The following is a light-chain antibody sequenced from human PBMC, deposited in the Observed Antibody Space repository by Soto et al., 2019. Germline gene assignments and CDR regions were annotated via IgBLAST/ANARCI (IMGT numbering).Light chain of an antibody. V-gene: IGKV3-11*01. CDR3: QQRSGT. Sequence: EIVLTQSQATLSLSPGERATLSCRASQSVSSYLAWYQQKPGQAPMLLIYDASNTATGIPASFSGSGSGTDFTLTISTLEPEDFAVYYCQQRSGTFGQGTKLEIK. J-gene: IGKJ2*01. CDR1: QSVSSY. CDR2: DAS.